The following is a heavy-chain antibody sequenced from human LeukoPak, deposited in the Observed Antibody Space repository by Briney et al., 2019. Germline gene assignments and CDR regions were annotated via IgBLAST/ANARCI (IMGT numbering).Heavy chain of an antibody. Sequence: PGGSLRLSCAASAVPFTASWMHWVRQAPGKGLAWVSHISSDGSVIVYADSMKGRFTISRDNAKNTLYLQMNSLRVDDTAVYYCAIDRHYTMNIWGQGTTVTVSS. CDR2: ISSDGSVI. D-gene: IGHD4-4*01. CDR1: AVPFTASW. CDR3: AIDRHYTMNI. J-gene: IGHJ6*02. V-gene: IGHV3-74*01.